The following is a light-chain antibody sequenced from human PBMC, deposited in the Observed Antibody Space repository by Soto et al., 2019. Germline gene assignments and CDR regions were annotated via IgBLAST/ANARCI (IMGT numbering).Light chain of an antibody. CDR3: QSYDRTHWV. Sequence: NFMLTQPHSVSESPGQTVTISCTASSGSFASNSVQWFQQRPGGAPTTVIYENDQRPSGVPDRFSGSIDFSSNSASLTISGLRPDDEADYYCQSYDRTHWVFGGGTKLTVL. J-gene: IGLJ3*02. CDR1: SGSFASNS. V-gene: IGLV6-57*02. CDR2: END.